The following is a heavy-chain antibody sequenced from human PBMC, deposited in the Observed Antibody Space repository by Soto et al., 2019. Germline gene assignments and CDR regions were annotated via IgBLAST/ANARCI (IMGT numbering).Heavy chain of an antibody. J-gene: IGHJ6*02. D-gene: IGHD3-10*01. V-gene: IGHV3-23*01. CDR1: GVTFSRYA. Sequence: EVQLLESGGGLVQPGGSLSLSCAASGVTFSRYAMTWVRQAPGKGLEWVSAISGSGGSIYYADSVKGRFTIARDSSKNTLYLQIQILRAEDTAIYYCAIRFFASGTYSMDVWCQGTTVTVSS. CDR3: AIRFFASGTYSMDV. CDR2: ISGSGGSI.